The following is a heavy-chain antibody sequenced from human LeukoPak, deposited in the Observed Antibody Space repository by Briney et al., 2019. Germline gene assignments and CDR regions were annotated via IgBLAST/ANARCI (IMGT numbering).Heavy chain of an antibody. V-gene: IGHV4-34*01. CDR2: INHSGST. J-gene: IGHJ3*02. Sequence: SETLSLTCAVYGGSFSGYYWSWIRQPPGKGLEWIGEINHSGSTNYNPSPKSRVTISVDTSKNQFSLKLSSVTAADTAVYYCARGGRWLQSDAFDIWGQGTMVTVSS. CDR3: ARGGRWLQSDAFDI. CDR1: GGSFSGYY. D-gene: IGHD5-24*01.